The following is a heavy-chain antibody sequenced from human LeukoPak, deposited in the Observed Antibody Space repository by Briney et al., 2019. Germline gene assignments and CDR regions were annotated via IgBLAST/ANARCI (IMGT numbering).Heavy chain of an antibody. CDR1: GFTFSSYA. D-gene: IGHD3-3*01. J-gene: IGHJ4*02. Sequence: GGSLRLSCAASGFTFSSYAMSWVRQAPGKGLEWVSAISGSGGSTYYADSVKGRFTISRDNSKNTLYLQMNSLRAEDTAVYYCAKSGPLYYDFWSGYYPHDYWGQGTLVTVSS. V-gene: IGHV3-23*01. CDR3: AKSGPLYYDFWSGYYPHDY. CDR2: ISGSGGST.